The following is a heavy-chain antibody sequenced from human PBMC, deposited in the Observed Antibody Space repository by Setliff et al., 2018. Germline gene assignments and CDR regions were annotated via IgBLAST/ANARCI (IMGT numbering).Heavy chain of an antibody. CDR3: ARDLGHGGDSDY. D-gene: IGHD2-21*02. Sequence: PSETLSLTCTVSGGSVSSGSYFWSWIRQPPGKGLEWIGYIHYSGSINYNPSLKSRLTISRYTSKNQVSLKLNSVTATDTAVYYCARDLGHGGDSDYWGQGILVTVSS. J-gene: IGHJ4*02. CDR2: IHYSGSI. V-gene: IGHV4-61*01. CDR1: GGSVSSGSYF.